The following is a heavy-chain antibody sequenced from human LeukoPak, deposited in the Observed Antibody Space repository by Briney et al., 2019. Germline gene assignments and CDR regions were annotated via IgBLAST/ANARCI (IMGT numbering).Heavy chain of an antibody. J-gene: IGHJ4*02. CDR2: IYYTGST. CDR1: GGSISSSSYY. Sequence: SETLSLTCTVSGGSISSSSYYWGWIRQPPGQGLEWIGSIYYTGSTYYNPSLKSRITILLDTSKNQISLKLSSVTAADTAVYYCSRGSYDILTGYSTLGEFWGQGTLVTVSS. V-gene: IGHV4-39*01. CDR3: SRGSYDILTGYSTLGEF. D-gene: IGHD3-9*01.